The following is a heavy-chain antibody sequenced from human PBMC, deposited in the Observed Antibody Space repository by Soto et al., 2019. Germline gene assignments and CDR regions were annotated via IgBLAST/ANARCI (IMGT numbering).Heavy chain of an antibody. Sequence: GGSLRLSCAVSGFTFSNAWITWVRQAPGKGLEWVSDIIDSGASTYYADSVKGRFTISRDNSKSTLYLQMNSLRAEDTALYYCAKGRSYYYYGVDVWGQGTTVTVSS. CDR1: GFTFSNAW. V-gene: IGHV3-23*01. J-gene: IGHJ6*02. CDR2: IIDSGAST. CDR3: AKGRSYYYYGVDV.